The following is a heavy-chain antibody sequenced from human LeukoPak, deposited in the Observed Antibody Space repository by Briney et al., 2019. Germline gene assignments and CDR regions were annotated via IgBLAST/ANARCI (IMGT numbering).Heavy chain of an antibody. D-gene: IGHD6-6*01. J-gene: IGHJ4*02. Sequence: SETLSLTCAVYGGSFSGYYWSWIRQPPGKGLEWIGEINHSGSTNYNPSLKSRVTISVDTSKNQFSLKLSSVTAADTAVYYCARGHGSPSLYAYWGQGTLVTVSS. CDR3: ARGHGSPSLYAY. CDR1: GGSFSGYY. V-gene: IGHV4-34*01. CDR2: INHSGST.